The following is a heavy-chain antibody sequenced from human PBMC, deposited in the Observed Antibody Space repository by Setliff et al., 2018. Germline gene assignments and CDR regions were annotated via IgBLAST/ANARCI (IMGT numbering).Heavy chain of an antibody. CDR1: GGSISSYY. Sequence: PSETLSLTCTVSGGSISSYYWSWIRQPAGKGLEWIGRIYTSGSTNYNPSLKSRVTMSVDTSKNQFSLKLSSVTAADTAAYYCAREKGNREAPELRGLYYYYMDVWGKGTTVTVSS. D-gene: IGHD3-10*01. J-gene: IGHJ6*03. CDR3: AREKGNREAPELRGLYYYYMDV. V-gene: IGHV4-4*07. CDR2: IYTSGST.